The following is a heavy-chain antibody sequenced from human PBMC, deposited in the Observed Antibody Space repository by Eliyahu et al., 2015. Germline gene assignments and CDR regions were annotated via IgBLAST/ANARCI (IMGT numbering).Heavy chain of an antibody. CDR1: GFTFXDYA. V-gene: IGHV3-9*01. D-gene: IGHD3-3*01. CDR2: ITWNSGSI. CDR3: AKDMGANSDYDLDYYNFYGLDV. Sequence: EVQLVESGGGLVQPGRSLRLSCTASGFTFXDYAMPWXRQTPGKGLEWVSGITWNSGSIGYADSLKGRFTVSRDNARHSLYLQMDSLRVEDTALYYCAKDMGANSDYDLDYYNFYGLDVWGQGTTVTVSS. J-gene: IGHJ6*02.